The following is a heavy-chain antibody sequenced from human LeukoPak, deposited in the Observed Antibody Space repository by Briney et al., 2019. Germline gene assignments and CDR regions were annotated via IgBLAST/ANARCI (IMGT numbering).Heavy chain of an antibody. V-gene: IGHV4-4*02. D-gene: IGHD2-2*01. J-gene: IGHJ4*02. Sequence: SETLSLTCDVSGGSVTSTNLWTWVRQPPGKGLLWIGEVHLDGSTNYNPSLKSRLIMSVDLPENHISLRLTSVTAADTAAYYCARGPPACSTNCYGYLDHWGQGTLVTVSS. CDR2: VHLDGST. CDR1: GGSVTSTNL. CDR3: ARGPPACSTNCYGYLDH.